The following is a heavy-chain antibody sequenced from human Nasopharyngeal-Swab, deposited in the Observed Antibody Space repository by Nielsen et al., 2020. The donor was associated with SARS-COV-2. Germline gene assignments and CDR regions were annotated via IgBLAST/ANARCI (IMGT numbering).Heavy chain of an antibody. V-gene: IGHV1-2*02. CDR2: INPNSGGT. CDR3: ANENWDRRYYYYGMDV. J-gene: IGHJ6*02. CDR1: GYTLTELS. Sequence: ASVKVSCKVSGYTLTELSMHWVRQAPGQGLEWMGWINPNSGGTNYAQKFQGRVTMTRDTSISTAYMELSWLRSDDTAVYYCANENWDRRYYYYGMDVWGQGTTVTVSS. D-gene: IGHD7-27*01.